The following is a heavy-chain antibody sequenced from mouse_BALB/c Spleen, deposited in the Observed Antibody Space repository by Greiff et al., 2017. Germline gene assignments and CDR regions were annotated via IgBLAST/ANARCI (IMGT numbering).Heavy chain of an antibody. CDR3: ARGGNYVGYYAMDY. D-gene: IGHD2-1*01. Sequence: QVQLQQSGAELARPGASVKLSCKASGYTFTSYWMQWVKQRPGQGLEWIGAIYPGDGDTRYTQKFKGKATLTADKSSSTAYMQLSSLASEDSAVYYCARGGNYVGYYAMDYWGQGTSVTVSS. CDR2: IYPGDGDT. V-gene: IGHV1-87*01. J-gene: IGHJ4*01. CDR1: GYTFTSYW.